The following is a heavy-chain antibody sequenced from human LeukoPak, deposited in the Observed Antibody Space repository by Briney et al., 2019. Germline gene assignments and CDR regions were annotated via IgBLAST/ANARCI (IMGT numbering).Heavy chain of an antibody. CDR3: ATETAVSGGIFFDY. J-gene: IGHJ4*02. V-gene: IGHV3-74*01. Sequence: PGGSLRLSCAASGFTFSSYWMHWVRQAPGKGLVWVSRINRDGSSTTYADSVKGRFTISRDNAKNTLYLQMNSLRVDDAAVYYCATETAVSGGIFFDYWGQGTLVTVSS. CDR1: GFTFSSYW. D-gene: IGHD3-10*01. CDR2: INRDGSST.